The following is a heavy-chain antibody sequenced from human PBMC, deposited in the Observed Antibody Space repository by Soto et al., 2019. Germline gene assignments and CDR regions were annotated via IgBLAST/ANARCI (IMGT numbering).Heavy chain of an antibody. CDR1: GFPFSIYS. CDR3: ARSVEGNFDY. D-gene: IGHD6-19*01. J-gene: IGHJ4*02. CDR2: ITSDTNTI. Sequence: EVQLVESGGGLVQPGGSLRLSCAASGFPFSIYSMNWVRQAPGKGLEWFSYITSDTNTIKYADSVKGRFTISRDNAKNSLYLQMNNLRDEDTAVYFCARSVEGNFDYWGQGTVVTVSS. V-gene: IGHV3-48*02.